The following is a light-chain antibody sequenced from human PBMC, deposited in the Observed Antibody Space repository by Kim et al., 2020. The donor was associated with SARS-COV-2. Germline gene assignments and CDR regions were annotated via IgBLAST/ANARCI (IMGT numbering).Light chain of an antibody. J-gene: IGKJ4*01. CDR3: QQYGSSPLT. CDR1: QSVTSHS. V-gene: IGKV3-20*01. CDR2: GAS. Sequence: PGERATLSCRASQSVTSHSLAWYQQKPGQAPRLLIYGASSRAAGIPDRFSGSVSGTDFTLTISRLEPEDFAVYYCQQYGSSPLTFGGGTKVDI.